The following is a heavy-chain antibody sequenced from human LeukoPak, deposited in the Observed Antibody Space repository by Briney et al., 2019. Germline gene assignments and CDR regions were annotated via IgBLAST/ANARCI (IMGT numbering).Heavy chain of an antibody. Sequence: GRSLRLSCAAAGLTFSRYGVDWVRQAPGGGLGWVATISHDGSNKNYGGSVEGRLTISRDDAKNTLYVQMNSLRAEDTAVYFCAKDWGDYYASGSSYPDDWGQGTLVTVSS. CDR2: ISHDGSNK. V-gene: IGHV3-30*18. CDR1: GLTFSRYG. CDR3: AKDWGDYYASGSSYPDD. D-gene: IGHD3-10*01. J-gene: IGHJ4*02.